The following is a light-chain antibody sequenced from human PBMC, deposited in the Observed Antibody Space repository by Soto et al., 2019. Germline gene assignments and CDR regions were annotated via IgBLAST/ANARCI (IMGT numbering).Light chain of an antibody. CDR1: QTINNW. Sequence: DIQMTQSPSTLSASIGDRVTITCRASQTINNWLAWYQQKPGKAPNLLIYHASNLETGVPSRFSGSAFGTEFTLTSSSLQADDFATYYCQHYNSYPWTFGQGTKVEIK. J-gene: IGKJ1*01. V-gene: IGKV1-5*01. CDR2: HAS. CDR3: QHYNSYPWT.